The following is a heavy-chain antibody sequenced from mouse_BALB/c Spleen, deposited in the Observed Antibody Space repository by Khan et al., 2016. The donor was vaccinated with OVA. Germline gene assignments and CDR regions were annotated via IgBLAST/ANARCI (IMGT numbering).Heavy chain of an antibody. D-gene: IGHD1-1*01. CDR1: GFAFSSYS. CDR2: ITSGGSYT. CDR3: TRDRNYYGSSFYFDY. J-gene: IGHJ2*01. Sequence: EVELVESGGGLVKPGGSLKLSCAASGFAFSSYSMSWVRQTPEKRLEWVATITSGGSYTYYPDSVKGRFTISRDNAKNTLYLQMSSLKCEDTAMYYCTRDRNYYGSSFYFDYWGQGTTLTVSS. V-gene: IGHV5-6-4*01.